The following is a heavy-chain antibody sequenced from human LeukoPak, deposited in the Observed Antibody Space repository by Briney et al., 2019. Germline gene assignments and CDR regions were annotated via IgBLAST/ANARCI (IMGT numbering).Heavy chain of an antibody. CDR2: IGDSGERA. Sequence: GGSLRLSCVASGFTFNNYAMSWVRQAPGKGLEWVSGIGDSGERAYYADSVKGRFSISRDNSRNTLYLQMNSLRAEDTALYFCAKSMVLVVPGAMYVYWSQGTLVTVSS. J-gene: IGHJ4*02. V-gene: IGHV3-23*01. CDR3: AKSMVLVVPGAMYVY. D-gene: IGHD2-2*01. CDR1: GFTFNNYA.